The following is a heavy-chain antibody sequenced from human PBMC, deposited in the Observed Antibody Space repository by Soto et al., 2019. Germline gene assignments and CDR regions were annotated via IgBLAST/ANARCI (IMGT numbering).Heavy chain of an antibody. CDR1: GHHFTSYG. Sequence: SLKVPCKTSGHHFTSYGNSWVRQAPGQGLEWMGWIRPYNGNTNSAQNLHGRITMNTDTSKSTAYMELRSLRSDDTAVYYCARHRVTSSCSGGGHGFWGQETLGTVSS. J-gene: IGHJ4*02. CDR2: IRPYNGNT. CDR3: ARHRVTSSCSGGGHGF. D-gene: IGHD6-13*01. V-gene: IGHV1-18*04.